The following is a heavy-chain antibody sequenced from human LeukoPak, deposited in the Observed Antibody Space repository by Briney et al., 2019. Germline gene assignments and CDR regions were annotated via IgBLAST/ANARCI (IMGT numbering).Heavy chain of an antibody. D-gene: IGHD3-16*01. CDR3: ARGIGAADF. CDR1: GGSFSGYY. Sequence: PSETLSLTCAVYGGSFSGYYWSWIRQPPEKGLEWIGEINHSGSTNYNPSLKSRVTISGDKSKDQLSLKLSSVTAADTAVYYCARGIGAADFWGQGILVTVSS. V-gene: IGHV4-34*01. CDR2: INHSGST. J-gene: IGHJ4*02.